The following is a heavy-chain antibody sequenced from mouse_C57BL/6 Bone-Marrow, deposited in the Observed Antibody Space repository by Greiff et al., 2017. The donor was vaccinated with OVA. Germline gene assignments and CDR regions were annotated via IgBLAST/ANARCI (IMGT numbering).Heavy chain of an antibody. CDR1: GYTFTDYE. Sequence: QVQLKESGAELVRPGASVTLSCKASGYTFTDYEMHWVKQTPVHGLEWIGAIDPETGGTAYNQKFTGKAILTADKSSSTAYMELRSLTSEDSAVYYCKRRGYWYFDVWGTGTTVTVSS. J-gene: IGHJ1*03. CDR2: IDPETGGT. CDR3: KRRGYWYFDV. V-gene: IGHV1-15*01.